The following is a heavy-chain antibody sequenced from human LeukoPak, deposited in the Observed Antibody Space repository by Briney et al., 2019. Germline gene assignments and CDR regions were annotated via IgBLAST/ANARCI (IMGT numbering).Heavy chain of an antibody. CDR2: ISHSGGTI. CDR3: AKGRYSSGWYSFCDY. D-gene: IGHD6-19*01. J-gene: IGHJ4*02. V-gene: IGHV3-23*01. CDR1: GFTFSNFG. Sequence: GGTLRLSCAASGFTFSNFGMTWVRQTPEKGLEWVSTISHSGGTIYYADSVKGRFTISRDNSKNTLYLQMTRLRAEDTAVYFCAKGRYSSGWYSFCDYWGQGTLVTVSS.